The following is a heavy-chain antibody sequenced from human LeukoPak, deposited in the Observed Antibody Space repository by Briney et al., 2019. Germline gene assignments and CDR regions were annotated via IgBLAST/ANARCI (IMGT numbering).Heavy chain of an antibody. CDR2: ISGSGGST. J-gene: IGHJ3*02. D-gene: IGHD3-3*01. CDR1: GFIFSSYA. V-gene: IGHV3-23*01. CDR3: AKSPSGYYRRGSSSDLNDAFDI. Sequence: GGSLRLSCAASGFIFSSYAMSWVRQAPGKGLEWVSAISGSGGSTYYADSVKGRFTISRDNSKNTLYLQMNSLRAEDTAVYYCAKSPSGYYRRGSSSDLNDAFDIWGQGTMVTVSS.